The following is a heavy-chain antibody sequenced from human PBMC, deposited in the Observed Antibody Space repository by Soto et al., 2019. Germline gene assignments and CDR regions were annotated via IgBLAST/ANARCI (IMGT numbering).Heavy chain of an antibody. V-gene: IGHV4-31*03. CDR2: IYYSGST. CDR1: GGSISSGGYY. Sequence: SETLSLTCTVPGGSISSGGYYWSWIRQHPGKGLEWIGYIYYSGSTYYNPSLKSRVTISVDTSKNQFSLKLSSVTAADTAVYYCARVARYFDPDYWGQGTLVTVSS. J-gene: IGHJ4*02. CDR3: ARVARYFDPDY. D-gene: IGHD3-9*01.